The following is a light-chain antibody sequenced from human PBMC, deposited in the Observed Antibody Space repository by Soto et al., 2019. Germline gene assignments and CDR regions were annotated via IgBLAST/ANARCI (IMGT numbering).Light chain of an antibody. V-gene: IGKV1-33*01. CDR1: QGINNY. CDR2: DAS. CDR3: QQFGDLTFI. J-gene: IGKJ5*01. Sequence: DIQLTQSPSFLSSSGGYRGTITCHSSQGINNYLNWYQQKPGQAPKLLIYDASGLEVGVQSRFSGSGSGTHFTLTISGLQPEDIATYYCQQFGDLTFIFGQGTRLEI.